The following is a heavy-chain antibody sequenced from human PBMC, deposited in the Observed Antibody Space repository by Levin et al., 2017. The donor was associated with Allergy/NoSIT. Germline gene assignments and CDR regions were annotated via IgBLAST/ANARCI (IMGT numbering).Heavy chain of an antibody. D-gene: IGHD3-22*01. CDR3: AKAEYYYDSSGYYHYYGMDV. CDR1: GFTFSSYG. CDR2: ISYDGSNK. V-gene: IGHV3-30*18. Sequence: GESLKISCAASGFTFSSYGMHWVRQAPGKGLEWVAVISYDGSNKYYADSVKGRFTISRDNSKNTLYLQMSSLRAEDTAVYYCAKAEYYYDSSGYYHYYGMDVWGQGTTVTVSS. J-gene: IGHJ6*02.